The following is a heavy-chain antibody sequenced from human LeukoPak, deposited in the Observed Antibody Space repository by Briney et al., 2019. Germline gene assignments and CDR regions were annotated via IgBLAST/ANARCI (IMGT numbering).Heavy chain of an antibody. CDR3: AKDQTFVLLWFGELLSNGGNYFDY. V-gene: IGHV3-23*01. J-gene: IGHJ4*02. CDR1: GFTFSSYA. CDR2: ISGSGGST. Sequence: GGSLRLSCAASGFTFSSYAMSWVRQAPGKGLELVSAISGSGGSTYYADSVKGRFTISRDNSKNTLYLQMNSLRAEDTAVYYCAKDQTFVLLWFGELLSNGGNYFDYWGQGTLVTVSS. D-gene: IGHD3-10*01.